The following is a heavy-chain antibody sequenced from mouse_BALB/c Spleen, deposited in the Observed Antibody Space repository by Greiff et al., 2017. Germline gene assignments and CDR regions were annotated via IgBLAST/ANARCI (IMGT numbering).Heavy chain of an antibody. CDR2: INPSNGGT. D-gene: IGHD2-1*01. CDR1: GYTFTSYY. J-gene: IGHJ2*01. CDR3: TRWDGNYPFDD. Sequence: VKLQESGAELVKPGASVKLSCKASGYTFTSYYMYWVKQRPGQGLEWIGEINPSNGGTNFNEKFKSKATLTVDKSSSTAYMQLSSLTSEDSAVYYCTRWDGNYPFDDWGQGTTLTVSS. V-gene: IGHV1S81*02.